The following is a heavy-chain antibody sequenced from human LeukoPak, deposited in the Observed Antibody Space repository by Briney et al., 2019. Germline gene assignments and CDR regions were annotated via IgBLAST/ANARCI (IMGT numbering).Heavy chain of an antibody. Sequence: GGSLRLSCAASGFTFSSYAMSWVRQAPGKGLEWVSAISGSGGSTCYADSVKGRFTISRDNSKNTLYLQMSSLRAEDTAVYYCANPVLPCSGGSCYSGFSFDYWGQGTLVTVSS. CDR3: ANPVLPCSGGSCYSGFSFDY. V-gene: IGHV3-23*01. D-gene: IGHD2-15*01. CDR2: ISGSGGST. J-gene: IGHJ4*02. CDR1: GFTFSSYA.